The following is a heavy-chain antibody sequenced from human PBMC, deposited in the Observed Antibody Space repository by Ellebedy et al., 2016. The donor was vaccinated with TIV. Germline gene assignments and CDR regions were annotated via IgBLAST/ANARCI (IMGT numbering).Heavy chain of an antibody. V-gene: IGHV3-7*01. Sequence: GESLKISCAASRFPFSNYWMSWVRQAPGKGLEWVANINQDGSQKYYVDSVKGRFTISRDNAKNSLYLQMNSLRVEDTAVYYCATDGSYGDYVFPRHAFEMWGQGTMVTVSS. CDR2: INQDGSQK. CDR3: ATDGSYGDYVFPRHAFEM. J-gene: IGHJ3*02. D-gene: IGHD4-17*01. CDR1: RFPFSNYW.